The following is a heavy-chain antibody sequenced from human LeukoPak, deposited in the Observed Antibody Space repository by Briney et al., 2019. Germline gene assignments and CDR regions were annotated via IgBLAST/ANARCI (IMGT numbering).Heavy chain of an antibody. Sequence: SETLSLTCAVYGGSFSGYYWSWIRQPPGKGLGWIGEINHSGSTNYNPSLKSRVTISVDRSKNQFSLKLSSVTAADTAVYYCARGEYYYDSSGYGRGRAFDIWGQGTMVTVSS. V-gene: IGHV4-34*01. J-gene: IGHJ3*02. CDR1: GGSFSGYY. CDR3: ARGEYYYDSSGYGRGRAFDI. CDR2: INHSGST. D-gene: IGHD3-22*01.